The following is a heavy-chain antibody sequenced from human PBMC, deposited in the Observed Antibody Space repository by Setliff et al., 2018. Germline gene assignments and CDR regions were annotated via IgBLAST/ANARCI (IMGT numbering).Heavy chain of an antibody. J-gene: IGHJ4*01. CDR3: ARRSGDRGMTTGWPDDFDY. V-gene: IGHV1-18*01. D-gene: IGHD4-17*01. Sequence: SVKVSCKASGYIFTRYRITWVRQSPGQGLEWMGWISTRNDDTGYAQEFKGRVTLTTDTSTNTAYMELRSLRSDDTAVYYCARRSGDRGMTTGWPDDFDYWGRGTLVTVSS. CDR1: GYIFTRYR. CDR2: ISTRNDDT.